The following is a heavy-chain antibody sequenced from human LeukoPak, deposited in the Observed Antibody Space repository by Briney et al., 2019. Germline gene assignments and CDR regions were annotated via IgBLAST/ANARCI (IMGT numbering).Heavy chain of an antibody. Sequence: ASVKVSCKASGYTFTSYGISWVRQAPGQGLEWMGWISAYNGNTNYAQKLQSRVTMTTDTSTSTAYMELRSLRSEDTAVYYCASGLGDPKPVDYWGQGTLVTVSS. CDR3: ASGLGDPKPVDY. D-gene: IGHD2-21*02. J-gene: IGHJ4*02. CDR2: ISAYNGNT. V-gene: IGHV1-18*01. CDR1: GYTFTSYG.